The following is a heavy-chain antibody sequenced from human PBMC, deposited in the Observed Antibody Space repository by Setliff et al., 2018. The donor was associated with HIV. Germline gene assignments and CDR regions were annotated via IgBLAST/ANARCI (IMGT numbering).Heavy chain of an antibody. Sequence: SVKVSCKASGGTFSNYGFAWVRQAPGQGLEWMGGIIPIFGSADYAQKFQGRVTISADESTSTVYLELSSLTSDDAAMYYCASKGDYYTSKTLDSWGQGTLVTVSS. CDR1: GGTFSNYG. V-gene: IGHV1-69*13. CDR3: ASKGDYYTSKTLDS. CDR2: IIPIFGSA. J-gene: IGHJ4*02. D-gene: IGHD3-10*01.